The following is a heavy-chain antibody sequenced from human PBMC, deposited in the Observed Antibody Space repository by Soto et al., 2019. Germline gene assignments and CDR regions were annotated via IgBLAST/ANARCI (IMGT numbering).Heavy chain of an antibody. CDR3: TTGSTSTKNY. CDR2: IKSKTDGGTT. V-gene: IGHV3-15*01. CDR1: GFTFSNAW. J-gene: IGHJ4*02. D-gene: IGHD6-6*01. Sequence: GGSLRLSCAASGFTFSNAWLSWVRQAPGKGLEWVGRIKSKTDGGTTDYTAPVKGRFTISRDDSKNTLYLQMNSLKIEDTAVYYCTTGSTSTKNYWGQGTVVTVSS.